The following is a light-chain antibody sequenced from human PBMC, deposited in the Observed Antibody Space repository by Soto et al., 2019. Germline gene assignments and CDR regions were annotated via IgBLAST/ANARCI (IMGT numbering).Light chain of an antibody. Sequence: QNVVTQEPSFSVSPGGTVTLTCGLSSGSVSTSYYPSWYQQTPGQAPRTLIYSTNTRSSGVPDRFSGSILGNRAALTITGAQEDDESDYYCVLYMGSGIWVFGGGTKLTVL. J-gene: IGLJ3*02. CDR1: SGSVSTSYY. CDR2: STN. V-gene: IGLV8-61*01. CDR3: VLYMGSGIWV.